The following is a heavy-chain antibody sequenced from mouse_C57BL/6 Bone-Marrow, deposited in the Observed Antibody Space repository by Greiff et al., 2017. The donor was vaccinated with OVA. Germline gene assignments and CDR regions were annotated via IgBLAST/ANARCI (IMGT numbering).Heavy chain of an antibody. CDR3: ARSGGNYGYVDY. V-gene: IGHV1-59*01. Sequence: QVQLQQSGAELVRPGTSVKLSCKASGYTFTSYWMHWVKQRPGQGLEWIGVIDPSDSYTNYNQKFKGKATLTVDTSSSTAYMQLSSLTSEDSAVYYCARSGGNYGYVDYWGQGTTLTVSS. J-gene: IGHJ2*01. CDR1: GYTFTSYW. D-gene: IGHD2-1*01. CDR2: IDPSDSYT.